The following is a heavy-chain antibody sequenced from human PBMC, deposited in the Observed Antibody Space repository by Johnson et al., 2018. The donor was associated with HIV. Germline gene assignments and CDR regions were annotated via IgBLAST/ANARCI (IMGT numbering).Heavy chain of an antibody. CDR1: GFTFSTYG. J-gene: IGHJ3*01. CDR3: ARPYGDYVYGAFDV. V-gene: IGHV3-33*01. D-gene: IGHD4-17*01. Sequence: QVQLVESGGGVVQPGRSLRLSCAASGFTFSTYGMHWVRQAPGKGLEWVAVIWYDGSNKYYADSVRGRFTISRDNANSSLILQMNSLRAEDTAVYYCARPYGDYVYGAFDVWGPGTMVTVSS. CDR2: IWYDGSNK.